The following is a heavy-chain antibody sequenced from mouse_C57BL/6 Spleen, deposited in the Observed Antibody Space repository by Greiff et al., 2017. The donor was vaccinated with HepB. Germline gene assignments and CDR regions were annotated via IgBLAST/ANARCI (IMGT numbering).Heavy chain of an antibody. Sequence: QVQLQQPGAELVKPGASVKLSCTASGSTFTSYCMQWVTQRPGPGLEWIGWIDPSDSYTNYNQKFKGKATLPVDTSSSTAYMQLSSLTSADSAVYYCARDYGRGPGDYWGQGTTLTGSS. CDR3: ARDYGRGPGDY. D-gene: IGHD1-1*01. CDR2: IDPSDSYT. J-gene: IGHJ2*01. CDR1: GSTFTSYC. V-gene: IGHV1-50*01.